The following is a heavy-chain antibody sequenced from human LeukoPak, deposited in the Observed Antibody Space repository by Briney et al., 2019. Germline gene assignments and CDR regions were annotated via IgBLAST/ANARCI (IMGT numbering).Heavy chain of an antibody. J-gene: IGHJ4*02. V-gene: IGHV1-8*01. Sequence: ASVKVSCKASGYTFTSYDINWVRQATGQGLEWMGWMNPNSGNTGYAQKFQGRVTMTRNTSISTAYMELSSLRSEDTAVYYCARAAAIAVAGTGEYYFDYWGQGTLVTVSS. CDR2: MNPNSGNT. D-gene: IGHD6-19*01. CDR3: ARAAAIAVAGTGEYYFDY. CDR1: GYTFTSYD.